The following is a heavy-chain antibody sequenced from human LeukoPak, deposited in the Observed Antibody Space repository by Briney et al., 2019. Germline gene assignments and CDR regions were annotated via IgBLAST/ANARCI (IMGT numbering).Heavy chain of an antibody. CDR1: GGSISSGSYY. CDR2: IYTSGST. D-gene: IGHD6-13*01. Sequence: SGTLSLTCTVSGGSISSGSYYWSWIRQPAGKGLEWIGRIYTSGSTNYNPSLKSRVTISVDTSKNQFSLKLSSVTAADTAVYYCAREVAAAGDAFDIWGQGTMVTVSS. J-gene: IGHJ3*02. CDR3: AREVAAAGDAFDI. V-gene: IGHV4-61*02.